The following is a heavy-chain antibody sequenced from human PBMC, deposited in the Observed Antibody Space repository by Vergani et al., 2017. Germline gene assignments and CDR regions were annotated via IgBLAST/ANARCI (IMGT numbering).Heavy chain of an antibody. CDR2: IWYDGSNK. V-gene: IGHV3-33*01. CDR3: ARSWGSGSYNWFDP. CDR1: GFTFSSYG. J-gene: IGHJ5*02. Sequence: QVQLVESGGGVVQPGRSLRLSCAASGFTFSSYGMHWVRQAPGKGLEWVAVIWYDGSNKYYADSVKGRFTISRDNSKNTLYLQMNSLRAEDTAVYYCARSWGSGSYNWFDPWGQGTLVTVSS. D-gene: IGHD3-10*01.